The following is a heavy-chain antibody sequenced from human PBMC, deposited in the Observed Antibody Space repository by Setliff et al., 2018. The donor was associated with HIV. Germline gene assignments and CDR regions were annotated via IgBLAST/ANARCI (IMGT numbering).Heavy chain of an antibody. V-gene: IGHV3-21*06. CDR1: GFSFSSSS. CDR3: VRGLGSPTYYFDY. J-gene: IGHJ4*02. CDR2: ISYRGDYI. Sequence: GGSLRLSCEASGFSFSSSSMNWFRQAPGKGLEWVAAISYRGDYISYADSVEGRFSISRDNAQYSLYLQMNSLRAEDTAMYYCVRGLGSPTYYFDYWGQGTLVTVSS. D-gene: IGHD3-9*01.